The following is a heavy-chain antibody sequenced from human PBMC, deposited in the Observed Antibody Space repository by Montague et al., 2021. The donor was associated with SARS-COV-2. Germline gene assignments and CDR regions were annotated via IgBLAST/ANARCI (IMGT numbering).Heavy chain of an antibody. J-gene: IGHJ4*02. D-gene: IGHD3-22*01. Sequence: SETLSLTCAVYGGSFSGHSWTWIRQPPGKGLEWIGEINHSGGTNYNPSLKSRVTISVDTSKNQFPLKLSSLTAADTAVYYCARGLTDVTVILVFVGASLYFDSWGQGARVTVSS. CDR3: ARGLTDVTVILVFVGASLYFDS. V-gene: IGHV4-34*01. CDR1: GGSFSGHS. CDR2: INHSGGT.